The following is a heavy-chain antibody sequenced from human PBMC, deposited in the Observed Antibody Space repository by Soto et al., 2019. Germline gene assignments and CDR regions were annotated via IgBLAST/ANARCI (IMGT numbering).Heavy chain of an antibody. CDR1: GASISDYY. CDR3: AIVNSGSHALFYFDP. J-gene: IGHJ4*02. D-gene: IGHD1-26*01. CDR2: IDYTGST. V-gene: IGHV4-59*01. Sequence: QVQLQASGPGLVKPSETLSLTCTVSGASISDYYWSWIRKPPGQGLEWVCYIDYTGSTNYDPSLKRRDSISVDHSKNQCSRDRSYVTAGDRAVYFCAIVNSGSHALFYFDPWGEGTLVTVSS.